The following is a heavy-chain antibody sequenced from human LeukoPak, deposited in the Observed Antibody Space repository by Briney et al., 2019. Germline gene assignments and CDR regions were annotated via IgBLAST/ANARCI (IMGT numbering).Heavy chain of an antibody. CDR1: GFTFSSYW. CDR2: INSYESST. D-gene: IGHD2-15*01. Sequence: GGSLRLSCSPSGFTFSSYWMHWVRPAPGKGLAWVSRINSYESSTSHADSVKGRFTISRDNAKNTLYLQMNSLRAEDTAVYDCARGGRVFDYWGQGTLVTVSS. J-gene: IGHJ4*02. V-gene: IGHV3-74*01. CDR3: ARGGRVFDY.